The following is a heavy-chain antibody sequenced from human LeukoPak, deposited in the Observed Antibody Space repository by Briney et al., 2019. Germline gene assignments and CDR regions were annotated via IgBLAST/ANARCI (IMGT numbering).Heavy chain of an antibody. D-gene: IGHD2-8*02. CDR1: GGSFSGNY. J-gene: IGHJ4*02. CDR3: ARTLLGRLFDY. V-gene: IGHV4-34*01. CDR2: INHSGST. Sequence: PSETLSLTCAVYGGSFSGNYWGWIRQPPGKGLEWIGEINHSGSTNYNPSLKSRVTISLDTSKNQFSLKLNSVTAADTAVYYCARTLLGRLFDYWGQGALVTVSS.